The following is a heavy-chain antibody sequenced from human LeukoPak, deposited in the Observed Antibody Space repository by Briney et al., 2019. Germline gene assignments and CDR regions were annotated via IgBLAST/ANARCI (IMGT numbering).Heavy chain of an antibody. Sequence: ASVKVSCKASGYTFTSYAMNWVRQAPGQGLEWMGWINTNTGNPTYAQGFTGRFDFSLDTSVSTAHLQISSLKAEDTAVYYCARSRIHLLLWFGELLNGNWSDPWGQGTLVTVSS. J-gene: IGHJ5*02. CDR1: GYTFTSYA. D-gene: IGHD3-10*01. CDR2: INTNTGNP. CDR3: ARSRIHLLLWFGELLNGNWSDP. V-gene: IGHV7-4-1*02.